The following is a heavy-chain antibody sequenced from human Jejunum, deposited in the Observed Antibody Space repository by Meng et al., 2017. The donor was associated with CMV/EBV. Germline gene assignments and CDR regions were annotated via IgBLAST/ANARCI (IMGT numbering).Heavy chain of an antibody. CDR3: ANNLGQWLNWFDP. CDR1: GFTFSSYE. Sequence: SGFTFSSYEMTWVRQAPGKGLEWVSYISSRGERTYYAESVKGRFTTSRDNGRNLLYLDMNSLRAEDTAIYYCANNLGQWLNWFDPWGQGTQVTVSS. D-gene: IGHD6-19*01. V-gene: IGHV3-48*03. CDR2: ISSRGERT. J-gene: IGHJ5*02.